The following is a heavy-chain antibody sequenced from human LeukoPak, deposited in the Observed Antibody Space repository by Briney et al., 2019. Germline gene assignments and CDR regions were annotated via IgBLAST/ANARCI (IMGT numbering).Heavy chain of an antibody. CDR1: GGSISSYY. Sequence: SETLSLTCTVSGGSISSYYWSWIRQPAGKGLEWIGRIYTSGSTNYNPSLKSRVTISVDTSKNQFSLKLSSVTAADTAVYYCARAYYDILTGYNNFDYWGQGTLVTVSS. CDR3: ARAYYDILTGYNNFDY. CDR2: IYTSGST. V-gene: IGHV4-4*07. J-gene: IGHJ4*02. D-gene: IGHD3-9*01.